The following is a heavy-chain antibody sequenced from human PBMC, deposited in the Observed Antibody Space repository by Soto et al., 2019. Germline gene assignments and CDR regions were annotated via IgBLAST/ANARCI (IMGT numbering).Heavy chain of an antibody. J-gene: IGHJ4*02. D-gene: IGHD2-8*01. CDR1: GFTFSSYG. CDR2: ISGGGDTT. CDR3: AKLRDFVVLPAGILDY. V-gene: IGHV3-23*01. Sequence: PGGSLRLSCAASGFTFSSYGISWIRLSPGKGLERVSVISGGGDTTYYTPSVKGRFTNSRDDFRNTLYLQMNSLRTEDTAIYYCAKLRDFVVLPAGILDYWGPGTLVTVSS.